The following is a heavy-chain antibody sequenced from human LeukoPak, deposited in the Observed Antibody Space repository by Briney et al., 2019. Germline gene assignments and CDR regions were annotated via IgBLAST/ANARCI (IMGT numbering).Heavy chain of an antibody. Sequence: ASVKVSCKVSGYTLTELSMHWVRQAPGKGLEWMGGFDPEDGETIYAQKFRGRVTMTEDTSTDTAYMELSSLRSEDTAVYYCASLYSSSSWSHYYGMDVWGQGTTVTVSS. V-gene: IGHV1-24*01. CDR2: FDPEDGET. CDR1: GYTLTELS. J-gene: IGHJ6*02. D-gene: IGHD6-6*01. CDR3: ASLYSSSSWSHYYGMDV.